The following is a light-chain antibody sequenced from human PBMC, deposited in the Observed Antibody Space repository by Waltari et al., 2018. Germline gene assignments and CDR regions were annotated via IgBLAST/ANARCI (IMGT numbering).Light chain of an antibody. CDR2: KTS. J-gene: IGKJ2*01. Sequence: DIQMTQSPSTLSASVGDRVTITCRASQTISSWLAWYQQKPGEAPKLLIYKTSSLESGVPSRFSGSGSGTEFTLTISSLQPDDFATYYCQQYSSKPFTFGQGTKLEIK. CDR3: QQYSSKPFT. CDR1: QTISSW. V-gene: IGKV1-5*03.